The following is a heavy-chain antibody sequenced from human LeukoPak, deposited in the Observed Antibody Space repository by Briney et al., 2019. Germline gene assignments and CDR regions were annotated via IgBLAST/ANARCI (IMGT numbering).Heavy chain of an antibody. D-gene: IGHD3-22*01. CDR1: GYTFTGYY. J-gene: IGHJ4*02. V-gene: IGHV1-2*02. CDR2: INPNSGGT. CDR3: ARATMIVVVTGALNY. Sequence: ASVKVSCKASGYTFTGYYMHWVRQAPGQGLEWMGWINPNSGGTNYAQKFQGRVTMTRDTSISTAYMELSRLRSDDTAVYYCARATMIVVVTGALNYWGQGTLVTVSS.